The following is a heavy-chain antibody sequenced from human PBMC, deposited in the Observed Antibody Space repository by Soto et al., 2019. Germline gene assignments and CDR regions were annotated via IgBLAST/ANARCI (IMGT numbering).Heavy chain of an antibody. Sequence: QVQLVQSGAEVRNPGASVKLSCKASGYTFNMYYMHWVRQAPGQGLEWMGVINPNGDTTTYAKRFQGRLTMTRDTSTSTVYMDLTSLRSEDTAVYYCAREGAAAARMFDNWGQGTLVTVSS. V-gene: IGHV1-46*02. J-gene: IGHJ4*02. CDR1: GYTFNMYY. CDR3: AREGAAAARMFDN. D-gene: IGHD6-13*01. CDR2: INPNGDTT.